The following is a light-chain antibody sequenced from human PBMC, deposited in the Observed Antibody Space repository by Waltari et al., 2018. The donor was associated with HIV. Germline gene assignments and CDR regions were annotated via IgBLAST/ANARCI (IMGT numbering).Light chain of an antibody. Sequence: QSALTQPPSASGSPGQSVTIFCTGTSSDVGGYNYVSWYQQHPAKAPKLIIFEVNRRPSGFPERFSGSKAGNTASLTVSGLQAEDEADYYCSSYAGSDSPYVVGSGTTVTVL. CDR1: SSDVGGYNY. CDR3: SSYAGSDSPYV. V-gene: IGLV2-8*01. CDR2: EVN. J-gene: IGLJ1*01.